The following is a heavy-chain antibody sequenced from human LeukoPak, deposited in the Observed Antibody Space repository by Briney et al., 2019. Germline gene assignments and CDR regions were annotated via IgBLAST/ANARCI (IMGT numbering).Heavy chain of an antibody. Sequence: SVKVSCKACGGTFSSYAISWVRQAPGQGLEWMGGIIPIFGTANYAQKFQGRVTITADESTSTAYMELSSLRSEDTAVYYCARSSPSIVGATMAEYFQHWGQGTLVTVSS. D-gene: IGHD1-26*01. J-gene: IGHJ1*01. CDR1: GGTFSSYA. CDR3: ARSSPSIVGATMAEYFQH. CDR2: IIPIFGTA. V-gene: IGHV1-69*13.